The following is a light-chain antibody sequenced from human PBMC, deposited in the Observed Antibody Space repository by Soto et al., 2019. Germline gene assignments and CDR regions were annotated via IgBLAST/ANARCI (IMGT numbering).Light chain of an antibody. CDR2: DVS. CDR3: CSYAGSNNWV. V-gene: IGLV2-11*01. CDR1: SSDVGGYNY. J-gene: IGLJ3*02. Sequence: QSVLTQPRSVSGSPGQSVTISCTGTSSDVGGYNYVSWYQQHPAKAPKLMIYDVSNQPSGVPDRFYGSKSGNTASLTIYGLQAEDEAEYYCCSYAGSNNWVFGGGTQLTVL.